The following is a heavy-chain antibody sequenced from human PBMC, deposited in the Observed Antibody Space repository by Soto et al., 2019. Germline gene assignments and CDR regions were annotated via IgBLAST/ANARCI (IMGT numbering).Heavy chain of an antibody. Sequence: SETISLTCTVSGGSISSGAYYWSWIRQHPGKGLEWIGYIYYSGSPYYNPSLESRVTISVDTSKNQFSLKLSSVNAADTAVYYCAGHYYYRSGYPGAFQHGGHGTLVTVSS. CDR2: IYYSGSP. CDR3: AGHYYYRSGYPGAFQH. J-gene: IGHJ1*01. D-gene: IGHD3-22*01. V-gene: IGHV4-31*03. CDR1: GGSISSGAYY.